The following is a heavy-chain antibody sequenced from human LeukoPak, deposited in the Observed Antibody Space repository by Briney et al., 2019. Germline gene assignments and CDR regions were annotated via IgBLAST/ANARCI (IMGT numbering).Heavy chain of an antibody. V-gene: IGHV3-30*04. CDR3: ARDLAVTAGFDY. CDR2: LSYDGSNT. J-gene: IGHJ4*02. CDR1: GFTFSSYA. Sequence: PGGSLRLSCAASGFTFSSYAMRWVRQAPGKGLQWVALLSYDGSNTYYADSVKGRFTISRDNSKKMVYLQMNSLRAEDTAVYYCARDLAVTAGFDYWGQGTLVTVSS. D-gene: IGHD2-21*02.